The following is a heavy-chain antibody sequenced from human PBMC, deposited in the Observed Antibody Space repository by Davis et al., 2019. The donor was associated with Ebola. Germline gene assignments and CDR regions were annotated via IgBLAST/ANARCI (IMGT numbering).Heavy chain of an antibody. J-gene: IGHJ5*02. V-gene: IGHV4-30-2*01. CDR3: ARGKPFGSSFWFDP. CDR1: GGSISSGGYS. CDR2: IYHSGST. D-gene: IGHD6-13*01. Sequence: LRLSCAVSGGSISSGGYSWSWIRQPPGKGLAWLGYIYHSGSTYYNPSLKSRVTISVDRSKNQFSLKLSSVTAADTAVYYCARGKPFGSSFWFDPWGQGTLVTVSS.